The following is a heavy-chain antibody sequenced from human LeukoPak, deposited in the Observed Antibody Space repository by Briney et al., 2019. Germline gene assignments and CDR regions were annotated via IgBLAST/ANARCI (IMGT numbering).Heavy chain of an antibody. CDR1: GYSFTSYW. J-gene: IGHJ6*02. CDR2: IYPVDSDT. CDR3: ARQRYCSSTSCSYYYGMDV. Sequence: GESLKISCKGSGYSFTSYWIGWVRQMPGKGLEWMGIIYPVDSDTRYSPSFQGQVTLSADKSISTAYLQWSSLKASDTAMYYCARQRYCSSTSCSYYYGMDVWGQGTTVTVSS. V-gene: IGHV5-51*01. D-gene: IGHD2-2*01.